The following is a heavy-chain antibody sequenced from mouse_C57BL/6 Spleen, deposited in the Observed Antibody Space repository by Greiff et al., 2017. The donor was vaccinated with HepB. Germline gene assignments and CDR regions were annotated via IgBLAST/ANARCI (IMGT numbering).Heavy chain of an antibody. Sequence: QVQLQQPGAELVRPGTSVMLSCKASGYTFTSYWMHWVKQRPGQGLEWIGVIDPSDSYTNYNQKFKGKATLTVDTSSSTAYMQLSSLTSEDSAVYYCARSGDLDYWGQGTTLTVSS. CDR2: IDPSDSYT. CDR1: GYTFTSYW. V-gene: IGHV1-59*01. D-gene: IGHD4-1*01. CDR3: ARSGDLDY. J-gene: IGHJ2*01.